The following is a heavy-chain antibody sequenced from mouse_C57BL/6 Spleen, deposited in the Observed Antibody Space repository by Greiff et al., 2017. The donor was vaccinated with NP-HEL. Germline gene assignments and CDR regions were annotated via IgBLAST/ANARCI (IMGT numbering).Heavy chain of an antibody. J-gene: IGHJ1*03. D-gene: IGHD4-1*01. V-gene: IGHV6-3*01. CDR3: TGLLANWDIYWYFDV. CDR2: IRLKSDNYAT. CDR1: GFTFSNYW. Sequence: EVKLMESGGGLVQPGGSMKLSCVASGFTFSNYWMNWVRQSPEKGLEWVAQIRLKSDNYATHYAESGKGRFTISSDDSKSSVYLQMNNLRAEDTGIYYCTGLLANWDIYWYFDVWGTGTTVTVSS.